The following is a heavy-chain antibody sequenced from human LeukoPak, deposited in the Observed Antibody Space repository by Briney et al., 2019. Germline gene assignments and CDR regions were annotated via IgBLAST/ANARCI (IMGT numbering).Heavy chain of an antibody. CDR3: ARGASDFWSGYSDYFDY. J-gene: IGHJ4*02. Sequence: SWIRQPPGKGLEWIGYIYYSGSTYYNPSLKSRVTISVDTSKNQFSLKLSSVTAADTAVYYCARGASDFWSGYSDYFDYWGQGTLVTVSS. D-gene: IGHD3-3*01. CDR2: IYYSGST. V-gene: IGHV4-30-4*08.